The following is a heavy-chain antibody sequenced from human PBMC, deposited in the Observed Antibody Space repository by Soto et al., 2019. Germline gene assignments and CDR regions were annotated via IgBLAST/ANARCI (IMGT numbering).Heavy chain of an antibody. CDR3: ARQSSAAGTRSDFDY. D-gene: IGHD6-13*01. CDR2: IDYSGRT. CDR1: GYLISSGYY. V-gene: IGHV4-38-2*01. J-gene: IGHJ4*02. Sequence: SETLSLTCPVSGYLISSGYYWGWVRQTPGKGLEWLGSIDYSGRTYKNPSLKSRVSASVDLSKNQFSLNLRSVTAADTAVYFCARQSSAAGTRSDFDYWGQGTLVTVSS.